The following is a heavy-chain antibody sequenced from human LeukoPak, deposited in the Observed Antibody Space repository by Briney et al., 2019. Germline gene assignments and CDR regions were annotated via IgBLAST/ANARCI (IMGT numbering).Heavy chain of an antibody. V-gene: IGHV5-51*01. CDR3: ARLGPQGESSSTSCYNY. J-gene: IGHJ4*02. CDR2: NYPGDSDT. CDR1: GYSFATYW. D-gene: IGHD2-2*01. Sequence: GESLKISCKGSGYSFATYWIGWVRQMPGKGLEWMGTNYPGDSDTTYSPSFQGQVTMSADKSISTAFLQWSSLKASDTAMYYCARLGPQGESSSTSCYNYWGQGTLVTVSS.